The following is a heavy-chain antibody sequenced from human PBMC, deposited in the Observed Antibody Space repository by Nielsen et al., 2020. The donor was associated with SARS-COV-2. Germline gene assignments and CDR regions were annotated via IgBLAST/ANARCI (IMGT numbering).Heavy chain of an antibody. J-gene: IGHJ6*03. CDR1: GYTFTSYY. CDR2: INPSGGST. CDR3: ARGPSPNTIFGVVLHNYYYMDV. Sequence: ASVKVSCKASGYTFTSYYMHWVRQAPGQGLEWMGIINPSGGSTSYAQKFQGRATMTRDTSTSTVYMELSSLRSEDTAVYYCARGPSPNTIFGVVLHNYYYMDVWGKGTTVTVSS. D-gene: IGHD3-3*01. V-gene: IGHV1-46*01.